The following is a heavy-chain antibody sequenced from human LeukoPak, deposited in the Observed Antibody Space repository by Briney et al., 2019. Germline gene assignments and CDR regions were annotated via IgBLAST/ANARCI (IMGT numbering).Heavy chain of an antibody. V-gene: IGHV4-59*01. CDR3: ARESSYGYFFDY. D-gene: IGHD5-18*01. CDR2: IYDSGGA. J-gene: IGHJ4*02. CDR1: GGSISVYY. Sequence: SGTLSLTCTVSGGSISVYYWSWIRQSPGEGGEWSGYIYDSGGANYNPCLKKRGTISIDTPKNHFSLRPSSVTAAATALSYCARESSYGYFFDYWGQATLVTVSS.